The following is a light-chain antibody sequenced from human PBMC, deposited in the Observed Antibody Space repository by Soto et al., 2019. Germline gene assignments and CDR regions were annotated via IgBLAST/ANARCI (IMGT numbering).Light chain of an antibody. V-gene: IGKV3-15*01. CDR1: QSVSSN. CDR2: GAS. J-gene: IGKJ1*01. Sequence: EIVMTQSPATLSVSPGERATLSCRASQSVSSNLAWYQQKPGQAPRLLIYGASTRATGIPARFSGSGSGTEFTLTISXLQSEDFAVYYCQQYNNWPQTFGQGTKV. CDR3: QQYNNWPQT.